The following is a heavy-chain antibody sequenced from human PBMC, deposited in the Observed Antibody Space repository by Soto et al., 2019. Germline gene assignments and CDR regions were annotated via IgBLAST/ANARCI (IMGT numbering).Heavy chain of an antibody. D-gene: IGHD6-19*01. V-gene: IGHV4-39*01. CDR1: GGSISSDSYY. CDR2: ISYSGFT. J-gene: IGHJ4*02. CDR3: ARPARQGTVAGDF. Sequence: LSLTCTVSGGSISSDSYYWGWIRQPPGKGLEWIGSISYSGFTNYHASLKSRVTISVDTSRNQFSLKLTSVTAADTAMYFCARPARQGTVAGDFWGQGTLVTVSS.